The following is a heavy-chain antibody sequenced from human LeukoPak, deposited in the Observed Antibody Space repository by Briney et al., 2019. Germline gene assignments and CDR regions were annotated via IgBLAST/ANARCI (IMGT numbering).Heavy chain of an antibody. V-gene: IGHV1-2*02. CDR2: INPNSGGT. Sequence: ASVKVSCKASGYTFTGYYMHWVRQAPGQGLEWMGWINPNSGGTNYAQKFQGRVTMTRDTSISTAYMELSRLRSDDTAVYYCARVFSPWGYYYYYMDVWGKGTTVTVSS. J-gene: IGHJ6*03. CDR3: ARVFSPWGYYYYYMDV. D-gene: IGHD3-16*01. CDR1: GYTFTGYY.